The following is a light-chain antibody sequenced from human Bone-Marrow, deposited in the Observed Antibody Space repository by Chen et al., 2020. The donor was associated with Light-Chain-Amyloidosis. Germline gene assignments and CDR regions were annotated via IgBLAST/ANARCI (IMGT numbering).Light chain of an antibody. CDR2: DVN. Sequence: QSALTQPRSVSGSLGRSVTISCTGTSSDVGAYTYVSWYQQHPGKAPKLIIYDVNKRPSGVPNRSSCSQSGSTASLTISRLQADDDSDYFCSSYAGTYTWVFGGGTKLTVL. CDR3: SSYAGTYTWV. CDR1: SSDVGAYTY. J-gene: IGLJ3*02. V-gene: IGLV2-11*01.